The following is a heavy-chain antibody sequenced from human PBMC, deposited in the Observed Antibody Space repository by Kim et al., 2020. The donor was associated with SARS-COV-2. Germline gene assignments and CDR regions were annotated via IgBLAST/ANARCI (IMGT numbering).Heavy chain of an antibody. D-gene: IGHD6-13*01. CDR1: GYTFTSYY. CDR2: INPSGGST. CDR3: AREGRYSSSWYKVGLELWPPIHGGERHNWFDP. Sequence: ASVKVSCKASGYTFTSYYMHWVRQAPGQGLEWMGIINPSGGSTSYAQKFQGRVTMTRDTSTSTVYMELSSLRSEDTAVYYCAREGRYSSSWYKVGLELWPPIHGGERHNWFDPGGQGTLVTVSS. J-gene: IGHJ5*02. V-gene: IGHV1-46*01.